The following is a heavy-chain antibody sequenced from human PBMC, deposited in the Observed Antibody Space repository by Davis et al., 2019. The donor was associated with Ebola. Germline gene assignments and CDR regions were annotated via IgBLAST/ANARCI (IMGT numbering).Heavy chain of an antibody. D-gene: IGHD2-2*01. V-gene: IGHV3-33*01. Sequence: PGGSLRLSCAASGFTFSSYGMHWVRQAPGKGLEWVAVIWYDGSNKYYADSVKGRFTISRDNSKNTLYLQMNSLRAEDTAVYYCAREVVVPAKRYYYYYYGMDVWGQGTTVTVSS. CDR1: GFTFSSYG. CDR2: IWYDGSNK. CDR3: AREVVVPAKRYYYYYYGMDV. J-gene: IGHJ6*02.